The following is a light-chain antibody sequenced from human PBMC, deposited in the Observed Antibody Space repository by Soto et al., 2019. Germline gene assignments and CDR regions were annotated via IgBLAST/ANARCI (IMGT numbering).Light chain of an antibody. Sequence: EIVMTQSPATVSVSPGEGVTLSCRASQSVSSDLARYQQKPGQAPRLLIYGASTRASGVPARFSGSGSGTEFTLTISSLQSEDFAFYYCQQNNKWPPVTFGGGTKVEIK. J-gene: IGKJ4*01. CDR3: QQNNKWPPVT. V-gene: IGKV3-15*01. CDR2: GAS. CDR1: QSVSSD.